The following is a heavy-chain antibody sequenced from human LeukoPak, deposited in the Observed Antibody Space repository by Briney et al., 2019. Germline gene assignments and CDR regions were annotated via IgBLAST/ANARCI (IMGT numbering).Heavy chain of an antibody. CDR3: SRQHVEESSTDYNFDY. V-gene: IGHV4-39*01. J-gene: IGHJ4*02. Sequence: SETLSLTCTVSGGSISSSRYYWGWIRQPPGKGLEWIGRVYDTGSTYYNPTLKSRGAISVDTPKNQVSLKVISVTEPDTAVYFCSRQHVEESSTDYNFDYWGEGTLVSVSS. D-gene: IGHD2-2*01. CDR2: VYDTGST. CDR1: GGSISSSRYY.